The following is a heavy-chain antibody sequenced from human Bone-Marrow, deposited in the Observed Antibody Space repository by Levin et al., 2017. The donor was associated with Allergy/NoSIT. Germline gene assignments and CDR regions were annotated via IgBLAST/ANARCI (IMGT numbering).Heavy chain of an antibody. CDR1: GYTFTSYD. D-gene: IGHD2-2*02. V-gene: IGHV1-8*01. CDR3: ARYKVVPAAIHIIDYDYDGMDV. CDR2: MNPNSGNT. Sequence: GESLKISCKASGYTFTSYDINWVRQATGQGLEWMGWMNPNSGNTVYAQKFQGRVTMTRNTSISTAYMELSSLRSEDTAVYYCARYKVVPAAIHIIDYDYDGMDVWGQGTTVTVSS. J-gene: IGHJ6*02.